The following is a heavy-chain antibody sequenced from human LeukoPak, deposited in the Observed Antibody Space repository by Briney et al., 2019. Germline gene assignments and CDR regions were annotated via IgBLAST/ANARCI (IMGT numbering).Heavy chain of an antibody. V-gene: IGHV3-23*01. J-gene: IGHJ6*04. CDR2: ISGSGGRT. CDR3: AKGSWDIVVVPAAIPSENYYGMDV. CDR1: GFTFSSYA. Sequence: PGGSLRLSCAASGFTFSSYAMSWVRQAPGKGLEWVSAISGSGGRTYYADSVKGRFTISRDNSKNTLYLQMNSLRAEDTAVYYCAKGSWDIVVVPAAIPSENYYGMDVWGKGTTVTVSS. D-gene: IGHD2-2*01.